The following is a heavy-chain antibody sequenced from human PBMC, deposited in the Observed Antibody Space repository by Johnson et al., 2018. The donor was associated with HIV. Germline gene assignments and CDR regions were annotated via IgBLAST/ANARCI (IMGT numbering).Heavy chain of an antibody. Sequence: QVHLVESGGGLVQPGGSLRLSCAASAFTFSSFGMHWVRQAPGKGLEWVSFIRSDGINKYYVDSVKGRFTISRDNSKNTLYLQMNSLRAEDTAVYYCARDTAMVHDAFDIWGQGTMVTVSS. V-gene: IGHV3-30*02. J-gene: IGHJ3*02. CDR3: ARDTAMVHDAFDI. CDR1: AFTFSSFG. CDR2: IRSDGINK. D-gene: IGHD5-18*01.